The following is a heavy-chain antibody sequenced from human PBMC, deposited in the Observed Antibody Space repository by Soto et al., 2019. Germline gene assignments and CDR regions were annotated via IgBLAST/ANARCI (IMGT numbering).Heavy chain of an antibody. D-gene: IGHD3-3*01. V-gene: IGHV4-34*01. CDR2: INHSGST. CDR1: GGSFSGYY. Sequence: ETLSLTCAVYGGSFSGYYWSWIRQPPGRGLEWIGEINHSGSTNYNPSLKSRVTISVDTSKNQFSLELDFVTAADTAVYHCARGPSPFWSSYRFAYFDSWCHGIPVTVSS. J-gene: IGHJ4*01. CDR3: ARGPSPFWSSYRFAYFDS.